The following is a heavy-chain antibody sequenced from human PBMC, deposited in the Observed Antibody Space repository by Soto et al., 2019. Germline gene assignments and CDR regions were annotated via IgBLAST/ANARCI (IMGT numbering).Heavy chain of an antibody. Sequence: ASVKVSCKASGYTFTSYYMHWVRQAPGQGLEWMGIINPSGGSTSYAQKFQGRVTMTRDTSTSTAYMELSSLRSEDTAVYYCARYSYAFGVDYWGQGTLVTVSS. CDR3: ARYSYAFGVDY. CDR1: GYTFTSYY. V-gene: IGHV1-46*01. D-gene: IGHD5-18*01. CDR2: INPSGGST. J-gene: IGHJ4*02.